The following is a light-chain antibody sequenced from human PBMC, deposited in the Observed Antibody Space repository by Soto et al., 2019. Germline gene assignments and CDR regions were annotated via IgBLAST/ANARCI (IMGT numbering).Light chain of an antibody. CDR2: GAS. J-gene: IGKJ5*01. CDR3: QQYGSSPPLIT. V-gene: IGKV3-20*01. CDR1: QSVGSY. Sequence: EIVLTQSPATLSLSPGERATLSCRASQSVGSYLAWYQHKPGQAPRLLIYGASSRATGIPDRFSGSGSGTDFTLTISRLEPEDFAVYYCQQYGSSPPLITFGQGTRLEIK.